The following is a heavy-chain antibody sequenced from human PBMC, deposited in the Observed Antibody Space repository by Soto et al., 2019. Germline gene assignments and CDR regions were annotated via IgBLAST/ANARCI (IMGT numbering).Heavy chain of an antibody. CDR2: INHSGST. V-gene: IGHV4-34*01. D-gene: IGHD3-22*01. CDR3: ARGGPGDSSGYYYYYYGMDV. Sequence: SETLSLTCAVYGGSFSGYYWSWIRQPPGKGLEWIGEINHSGSTNYNPSLKSRVTISVDTSKTQFSLKLSSVTAADTAVYYCARGGPGDSSGYYYYYYGMDVWGQGTTVTVSS. CDR1: GGSFSGYY. J-gene: IGHJ6*02.